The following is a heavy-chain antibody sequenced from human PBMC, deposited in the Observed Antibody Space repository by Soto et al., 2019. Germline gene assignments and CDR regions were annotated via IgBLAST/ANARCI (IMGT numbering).Heavy chain of an antibody. CDR3: AGALGGDQVYCFDS. Sequence: QVQLVQSGPEVKRPGASMKVSCQASGYTFSSYGISWVRQAPGQGLGWMGWISGYNGNTKNALKFLGRVTLTTDTCTSTAYMELRSQRSDDTAVFYCAGALGGDQVYCFDSWGQGTLVTVSP. D-gene: IGHD3-16*01. V-gene: IGHV1-18*01. CDR2: ISGYNGNT. CDR1: GYTFSSYG. J-gene: IGHJ4*02.